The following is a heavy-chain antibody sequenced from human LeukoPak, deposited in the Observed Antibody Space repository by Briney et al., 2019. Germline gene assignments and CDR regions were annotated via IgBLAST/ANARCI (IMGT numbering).Heavy chain of an antibody. CDR2: IYHSGST. V-gene: IGHV4-38-2*01. J-gene: IGHJ4*02. D-gene: IGHD2-2*01. Sequence: SETLSLTCAVSGYSISSGYYWGWIRQPPGKGLEWIGSIYHSGSTYYNPSLKTRVTTSVDTSKNQFSLKLSSVTAADTAVYYCARLYLRDHCSSTSCYGLYFDYWGQGTLVTVSS. CDR1: GYSISSGYY. CDR3: ARLYLRDHCSSTSCYGLYFDY.